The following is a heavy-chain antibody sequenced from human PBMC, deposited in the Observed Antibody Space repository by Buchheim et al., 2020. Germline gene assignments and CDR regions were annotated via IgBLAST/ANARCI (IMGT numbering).Heavy chain of an antibody. J-gene: IGHJ4*02. CDR3: AKDFLTMVRGVSEFSPYFDY. CDR2: ISYDGSYK. Sequence: QVKLLESGGGVVQPGRSLRLSCAASGFTFSSYGMHWVRQAPGKGLEWVAFISYDGSYKSYADSVKGRFTISRDNSNYRLFLQMNSLRAEDTAVYYCAKDFLTMVRGVSEFSPYFDYWGQGTL. D-gene: IGHD3-10*01. CDR1: GFTFSSYG. V-gene: IGHV3-30*18.